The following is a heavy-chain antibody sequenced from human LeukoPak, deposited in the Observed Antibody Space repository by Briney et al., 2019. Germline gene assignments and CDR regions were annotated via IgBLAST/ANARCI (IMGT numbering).Heavy chain of an antibody. Sequence: PGGSLRLSCVDSGFTFTGYAMNWVRQAPGKGLEWLSHISTTGSTIYYADSVKGRFTISRDNAKNSLFLQMNSLRDEDTAVYYCARVRPNFDNFGMDVWGQGTTVTVSS. J-gene: IGHJ6*02. CDR1: GFTFTGYA. D-gene: IGHD3-9*01. CDR3: ARVRPNFDNFGMDV. V-gene: IGHV3-48*02. CDR2: ISTTGSTI.